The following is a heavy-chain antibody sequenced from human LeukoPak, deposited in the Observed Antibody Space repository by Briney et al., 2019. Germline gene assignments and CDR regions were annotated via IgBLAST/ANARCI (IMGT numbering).Heavy chain of an antibody. CDR2: ISWNSGSI. CDR1: GFTFDDYA. V-gene: IGHV3-9*01. Sequence: PGRSLRLSCAASGFTFDDYAMHWVRQAPGKGLEWVSGISWNSGSIGYADSVKGRFTISRDNAKNSLYLQMNSLRAEDTALYYCAKDLGSVWVGAFDIWGQGTMVTVSS. D-gene: IGHD1-26*01. J-gene: IGHJ3*02. CDR3: AKDLGSVWVGAFDI.